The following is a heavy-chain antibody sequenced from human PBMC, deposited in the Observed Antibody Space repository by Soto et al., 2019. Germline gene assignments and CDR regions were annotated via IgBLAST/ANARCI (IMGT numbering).Heavy chain of an antibody. V-gene: IGHV1-3*01. CDR1: GYTFTSYA. Sequence: QVQLVQSGAEVKKPGASVKVSCKASGYTFTSYAMHWVRQAPGQRLEWMGWINAGNGNTKYSQKFQGRVTITRDTSASTAYMELSSLRSEDTAVYYCARDGGGVIANHYYYYYGMDVWGQGTTVTVSS. CDR2: INAGNGNT. J-gene: IGHJ6*02. CDR3: ARDGGGVIANHYYYYYGMDV. D-gene: IGHD3-16*01.